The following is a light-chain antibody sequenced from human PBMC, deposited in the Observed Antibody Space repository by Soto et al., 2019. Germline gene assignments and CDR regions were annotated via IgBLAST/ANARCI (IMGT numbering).Light chain of an antibody. J-gene: IGKJ2*01. Sequence: EIVLTQSPATLSLSPGERATLSCRASQSVSSYLAWYQQKPGQAPRLLIYDASARAPGIPARFSGSGSGTDFTLTISSLEPEDFAVYYCQQRSNWPGTFGQGTKLEI. V-gene: IGKV3-11*01. CDR2: DAS. CDR3: QQRSNWPGT. CDR1: QSVSSY.